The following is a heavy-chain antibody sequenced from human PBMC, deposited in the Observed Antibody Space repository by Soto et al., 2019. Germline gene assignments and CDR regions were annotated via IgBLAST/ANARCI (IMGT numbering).Heavy chain of an antibody. V-gene: IGHV4-30-2*01. J-gene: IGHJ5*02. CDR3: ARVLLWFGELSGWFDP. Sequence: QLLESGSGLVKPSQTLSLTCAVSGGSISSGGYSWSWIRQPPGKGLEWIGYIYHSGSTYYNPSLKSRVTISVDRSKNQFSLKLSSVTAADTAVYYCARVLLWFGELSGWFDPWGQGTLVTVSS. D-gene: IGHD3-10*01. CDR1: GGSISSGGYS. CDR2: IYHSGST.